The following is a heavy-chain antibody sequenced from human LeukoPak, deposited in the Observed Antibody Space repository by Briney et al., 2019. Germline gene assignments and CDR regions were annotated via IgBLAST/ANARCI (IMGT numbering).Heavy chain of an antibody. Sequence: GGSLRLSCAASGFTFSSYSMNWVRQAPGKGLEWVSSISSSSSYIYYADSVKGRFTISRDNAKNSLYLQMNSLRAEDTAVYYCVRDSVTTGYYFYYWGQGTLVTVSS. CDR2: ISSSSSYI. CDR3: VRDSVTTGYYFYY. V-gene: IGHV3-21*01. J-gene: IGHJ4*02. D-gene: IGHD4-17*01. CDR1: GFTFSSYS.